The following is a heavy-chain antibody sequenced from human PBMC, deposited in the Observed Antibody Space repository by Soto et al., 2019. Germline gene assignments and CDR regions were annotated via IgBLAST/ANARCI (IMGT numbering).Heavy chain of an antibody. Sequence: EVQLVESGGGSVPPGGSLRLSCTASGFSFSDYDMHWVRQVPGKGLEWVSTIGAARDPFYTGPVKHRFTISRENARNSMFLHMNSVTVGDTAVYYCARAYTGRLPRRADYYYALDVWGQGIMVTVSS. J-gene: IGHJ6*02. CDR3: ARAYTGRLPRRADYYYALDV. V-gene: IGHV3-13*05. D-gene: IGHD2-15*01. CDR1: GFSFSDYD. CDR2: IGAARDP.